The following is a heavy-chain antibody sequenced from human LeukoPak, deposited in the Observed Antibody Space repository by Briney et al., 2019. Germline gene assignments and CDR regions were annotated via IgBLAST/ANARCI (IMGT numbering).Heavy chain of an antibody. CDR3: AKGGVPVVSPAVN. Sequence: GGSQRLSCAASGFTFSSYAMHWVRQAPGKGLEWVAVISYDGSNKYYADSVKGRFTISRDNSKNTLYLQMNSLRAEDTAVYYCAKGGVPVVSPAVNWGQGTLVTVSS. J-gene: IGHJ4*02. CDR1: GFTFSSYA. V-gene: IGHV3-30-3*01. CDR2: ISYDGSNK. D-gene: IGHD2-2*01.